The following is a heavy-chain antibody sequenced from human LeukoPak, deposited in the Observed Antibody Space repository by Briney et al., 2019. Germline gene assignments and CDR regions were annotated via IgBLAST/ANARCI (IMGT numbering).Heavy chain of an antibody. CDR3: AREAAAGIVGAGYYYYYYYMDV. V-gene: IGHV3-64*01. Sequence: GGSLRLSCAASGFTFSSYAMHWVRQAPGKGLEYVSAISSNGGSTYYANSVKGRFTISGDNSKNTLYLQMGSLRAEDMAVYYCAREAAAGIVGAGYYYYYYYMDVWGKGTTVTVSS. D-gene: IGHD1-26*01. CDR2: ISSNGGST. CDR1: GFTFSSYA. J-gene: IGHJ6*03.